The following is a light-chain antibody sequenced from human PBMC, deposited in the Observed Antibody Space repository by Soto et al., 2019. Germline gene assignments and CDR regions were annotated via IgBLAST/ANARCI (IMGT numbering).Light chain of an antibody. CDR2: ITS. V-gene: IGKV3-15*01. Sequence: IVLTQSPATLSVSPGERATLSCRASQSVNYNLAWYQQKPGHAPRLLIYITSTRATGIPARFSGSGSGTEFTLTISSLQSEDSAVYYCQQYNNWPSWTFGQGTKVEI. J-gene: IGKJ1*01. CDR3: QQYNNWPSWT. CDR1: QSVNYN.